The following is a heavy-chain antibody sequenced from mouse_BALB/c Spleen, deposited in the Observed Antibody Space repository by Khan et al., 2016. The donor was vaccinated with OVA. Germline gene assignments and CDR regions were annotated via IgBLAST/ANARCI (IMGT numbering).Heavy chain of an antibody. CDR3: TRSGYANPFAD. V-gene: IGHV1S81*02. J-gene: IGHJ3*01. Sequence: QVQLQQSGAELVKPGASVKLSCKASGYTFSSYYMYWVKQRPGQGLEWIGGINPSNGGTNFNEKFKTKATMTVDKSSTTAYMHLSSLTAEDSAVYYCTRSGYANPFADWGQGTLVTVSA. CDR2: INPSNGGT. D-gene: IGHD2-10*02. CDR1: GYTFSSYY.